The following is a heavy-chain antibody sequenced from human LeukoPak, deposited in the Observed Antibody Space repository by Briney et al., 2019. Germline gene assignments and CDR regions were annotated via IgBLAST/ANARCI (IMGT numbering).Heavy chain of an antibody. J-gene: IGHJ6*02. Sequence: ASVKVSCKASGYTFTGYHMHWVRQTPGQGLEWMGRINPNSGDTNYAQKLQGRVTMTRDTSISTAYMELSRLRSDDTAVYYCASGGRDGYNPSYYGMDVWGQGTTVTVSS. CDR3: ASGGRDGYNPSYYGMDV. CDR2: INPNSGDT. D-gene: IGHD5-24*01. CDR1: GYTFTGYH. V-gene: IGHV1-2*06.